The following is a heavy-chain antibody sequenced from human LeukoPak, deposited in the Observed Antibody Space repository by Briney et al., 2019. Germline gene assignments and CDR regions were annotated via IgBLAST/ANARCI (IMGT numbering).Heavy chain of an antibody. CDR2: IRSKANSYAT. CDR1: XXTFSGSA. Sequence: XAXSXXTFSGSAMHWVRQASGKGLEWVGRIRSKANSYATAYAASVKGRFTISRDDSKNTAYLQMNRLKTEDTAVSXXXXXXXXDWGLDYYMDVWGKGTTVTVSS. J-gene: IGHJ6*03. V-gene: IGHV3-73*01. CDR3: XXXXXXDWGLDYYMDV. D-gene: IGHD3-16*01.